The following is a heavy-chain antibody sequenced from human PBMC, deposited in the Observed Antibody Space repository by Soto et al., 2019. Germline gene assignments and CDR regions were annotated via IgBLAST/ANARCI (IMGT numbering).Heavy chain of an antibody. D-gene: IGHD6-6*01. V-gene: IGHV3-23*01. J-gene: IGHJ6*02. CDR3: AKDQVGEYSSSSLYYYGMDV. CDR2: ISGSGGST. CDR1: GFTFSSYA. Sequence: VQLLESGGGLVQPGGSLRLSCAASGFTFSSYAMSWVRQAPGKGLEWVSAISGSGGSTYYADSVKGRFTISRDNSKNTLYLQMNSLRAEDTAVYYCAKDQVGEYSSSSLYYYGMDVWGQGTTVTVSS.